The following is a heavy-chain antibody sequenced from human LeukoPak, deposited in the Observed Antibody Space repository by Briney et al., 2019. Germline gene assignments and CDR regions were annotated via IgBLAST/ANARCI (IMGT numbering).Heavy chain of an antibody. J-gene: IGHJ6*03. CDR1: GYTFTSYY. D-gene: IGHD2-2*02. Sequence: GASVKVSCKASGYTFTSYYIHRVRQAPGEGLEWMGIINPSGGSTSYAQKFQGRVTMTRDMSTSTVYMELSSLRSEDTAVYYCARVAAEVVGVPGAIGFGWLRRDYYYMDVWGKGTTVTVSS. CDR2: INPSGGST. CDR3: ARVAAEVVGVPGAIGFGWLRRDYYYMDV. V-gene: IGHV1-46*01.